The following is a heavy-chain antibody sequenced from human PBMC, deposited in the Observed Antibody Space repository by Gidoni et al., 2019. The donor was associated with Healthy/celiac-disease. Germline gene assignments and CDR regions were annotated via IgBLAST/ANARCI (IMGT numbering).Heavy chain of an antibody. Sequence: QVQLQESGPGLVKPSQTLSLTCTVSGGPISSGGSSCSWIRQHPGKVLEWIGYIYYSRSTYYNPSLKSRVTISVDTSKNQFSLKLSSVTAADTAVYYCARDGAEGYGEYYFDYWGQGTLVTVSS. D-gene: IGHD5-18*01. CDR3: ARDGAEGYGEYYFDY. V-gene: IGHV4-31*03. CDR2: IYYSRST. J-gene: IGHJ4*02. CDR1: GGPISSGGSS.